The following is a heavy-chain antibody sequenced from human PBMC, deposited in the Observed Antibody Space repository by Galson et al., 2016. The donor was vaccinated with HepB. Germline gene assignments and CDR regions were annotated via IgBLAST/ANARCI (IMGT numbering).Heavy chain of an antibody. Sequence: SLRLSCAASGFRFSSYAVSWVRQAPGKGLEWVSGISGSGGRTYYADSVKGRFTISRDNSKNTVYLQMNSLRVEDTALYYCAKFASGTYYLDSFDYWGQGTLVTVSS. CDR1: GFRFSSYA. V-gene: IGHV3-23*01. D-gene: IGHD3-10*01. CDR2: ISGSGGRT. J-gene: IGHJ4*02. CDR3: AKFASGTYYLDSFDY.